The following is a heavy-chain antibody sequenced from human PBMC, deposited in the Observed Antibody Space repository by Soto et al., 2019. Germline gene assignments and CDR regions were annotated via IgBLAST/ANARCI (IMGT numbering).Heavy chain of an antibody. V-gene: IGHV3-30*03. Sequence: PGGSLRLSCAASGFTFSSYGMHWVRQAPGKVLEWVAVISYDGSNKYYADSVKGRFTISRDNSKNTLYLQMNSLRAEDTAVYYCATANYYDSSGYHYYFDYWGQGTLVPVPQ. CDR1: GFTFSSYG. CDR2: ISYDGSNK. CDR3: ATANYYDSSGYHYYFDY. J-gene: IGHJ4*02. D-gene: IGHD3-22*01.